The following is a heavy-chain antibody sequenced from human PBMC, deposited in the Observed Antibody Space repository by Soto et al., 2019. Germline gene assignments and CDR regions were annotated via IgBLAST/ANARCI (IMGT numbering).Heavy chain of an antibody. Sequence: PSETLSLTCIVSGVSISSNYRSWIRQPPGQGLEWIGYIHYSGSTNFNPSLKNRVVMSVDTSKNQFSLRLSSVTAADTAVYYCARSYPNTIFGVVPSRGLDVWGQGATVTVSS. J-gene: IGHJ6*02. V-gene: IGHV4-59*01. CDR1: GVSISSNY. CDR3: ARSYPNTIFGVVPSRGLDV. D-gene: IGHD3-3*01. CDR2: IHYSGST.